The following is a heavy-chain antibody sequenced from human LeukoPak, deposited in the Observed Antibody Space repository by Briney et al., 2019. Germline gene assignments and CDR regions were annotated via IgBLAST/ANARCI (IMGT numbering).Heavy chain of an antibody. V-gene: IGHV4-59*01. D-gene: IGHD3-22*01. CDR1: GGAISSYY. Sequence: KPSETLSLTCTVSGGAISSYYWSWIRQPPGKGLEWIGYIYYSGGTKYNPSLMSRDTISVDRAQNQFSLSLKSVTAADTAVYYCAIDGLYDSSGYYMDSWGQGTLVIVSS. CDR2: IYYSGGT. J-gene: IGHJ4*02. CDR3: AIDGLYDSSGYYMDS.